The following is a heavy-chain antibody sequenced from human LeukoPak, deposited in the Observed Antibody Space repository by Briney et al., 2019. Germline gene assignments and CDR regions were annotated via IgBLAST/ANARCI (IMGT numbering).Heavy chain of an antibody. V-gene: IGHV1-18*01. CDR1: GYTFTSYG. D-gene: IGHD6-13*01. CDR2: ISAYNGNT. J-gene: IGHJ5*02. CDR3: ARDHSWLAAAASNWFDP. Sequence: ASVKVSCKAPGYTFTSYGISWVRQAPGQGLEWMGWISAYNGNTNYAQKLQGRVTMTTDTSTSTAYMELRSLRSDDTAVYYCARDHSWLAAAASNWFDPWGQGTLVTVSS.